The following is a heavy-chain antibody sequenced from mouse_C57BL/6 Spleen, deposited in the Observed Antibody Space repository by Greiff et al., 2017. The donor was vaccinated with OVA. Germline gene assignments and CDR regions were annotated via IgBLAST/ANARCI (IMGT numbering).Heavy chain of an antibody. V-gene: IGHV1-81*01. CDR3: ARSGPLYEMDY. Sequence: VQLQESGAELARPGASVKLSCKASGYTFTSYGISWVKQRPGQGLEWIGEIYPRSGNTYYNEKFKGKATLTADKSSSTAYMELRSLTSEDSAVYFCARSGPLYEMDYWGKGTSVTVSS. CDR1: GYTFTSYG. J-gene: IGHJ4*01. D-gene: IGHD3-2*02. CDR2: IYPRSGNT.